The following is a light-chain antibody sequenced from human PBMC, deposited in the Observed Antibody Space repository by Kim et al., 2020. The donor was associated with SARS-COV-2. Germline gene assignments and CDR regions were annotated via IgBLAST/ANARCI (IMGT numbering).Light chain of an antibody. J-gene: IGKJ2*01. Sequence: PLPPSPSSLSASVGDRVTITCRASQSISTYLNWYQQKPGKAPKLLIYGASNLPSGVPSRFSGSGSETDFTLTISTLQPEDFGTYYCQQGYSTFGQGTKLEI. CDR1: QSISTY. CDR3: QQGYST. V-gene: IGKV1-39*01. CDR2: GAS.